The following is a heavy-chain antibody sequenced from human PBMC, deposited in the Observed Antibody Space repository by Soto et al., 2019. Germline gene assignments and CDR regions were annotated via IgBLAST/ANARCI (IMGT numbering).Heavy chain of an antibody. CDR1: GDTSTTYV. Sequence: VQLVQSGAEVKKPGSSVKVSCKASGDTSTTYVTSWVRQAPGQGPEWIGGINPMSRTAKYSEKYNGRVTITADEATRTAYLDLTSLRFEDTAVYFCARGTHCGSNCFFAREYWGQGTLVTVSS. CDR2: INPMSRTA. CDR3: ARGTHCGSNCFFAREY. V-gene: IGHV1-69*01. J-gene: IGHJ4*02. D-gene: IGHD2-21*01.